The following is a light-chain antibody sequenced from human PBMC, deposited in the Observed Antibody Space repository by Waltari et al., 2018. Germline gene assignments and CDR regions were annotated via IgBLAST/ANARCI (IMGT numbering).Light chain of an antibody. CDR2: SAS. CDR1: QSVSSKY. V-gene: IGKV3-20*01. CDR3: QQYGSSPPIS. J-gene: IGKJ5*01. Sequence: EIVLTQSPGTLSLSPGERITLSCRASQSVSSKYLAWYQQKPGQAPRLLIYSASSRATGIPDRFSGSGSGTDFTLTISRLEPEDFAVYYCQQYGSSPPISFGQGTRLEIK.